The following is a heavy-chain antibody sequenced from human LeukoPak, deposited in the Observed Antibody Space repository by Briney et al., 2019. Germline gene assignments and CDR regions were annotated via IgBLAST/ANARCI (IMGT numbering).Heavy chain of an antibody. CDR1: GFTFSSYG. D-gene: IGHD6-13*01. V-gene: IGHV3-23*01. CDR2: ISGSGGST. J-gene: IGHJ6*03. Sequence: GGSLRLSCAASGFTFSSYGMSWVRQAPGKGLEWVSAISGSGGSTYYADSVKGRFTISRDNSKNTLYLQMNSLRAEDTAVYYCAKAGSSWYYDYMDVWGKGTTVTISS. CDR3: AKAGSSWYYDYMDV.